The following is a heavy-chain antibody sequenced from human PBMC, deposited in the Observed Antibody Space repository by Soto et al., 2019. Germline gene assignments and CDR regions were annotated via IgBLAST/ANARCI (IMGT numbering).Heavy chain of an antibody. D-gene: IGHD6-6*01. CDR3: ERGGVAARPGVGYYRMDV. CDR1: GYTLTRYH. V-gene: IGHV1-2*02. Sequence: APVKGSCKASGYTLTRYHMHLGRQAPGQRVEGKGLINPNRGGTKYSQKFQGRVTMTRETSISTAYMELSRLRSDDAAVYYCERGGVAARPGVGYYRMDVWG. CDR2: INPNRGGT. J-gene: IGHJ6*02.